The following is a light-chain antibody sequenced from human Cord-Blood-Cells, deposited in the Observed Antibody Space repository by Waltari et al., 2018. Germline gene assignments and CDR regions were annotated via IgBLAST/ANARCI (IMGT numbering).Light chain of an antibody. J-gene: IGKJ4*01. CDR1: QSISSY. Sequence: DIQMTQSPSSLSASVGDRVTITCRASQSISSYLNWYQQKPGKAPKLLIYAASSLQSGVPSRVSGSGSGTDFTLTISSLQPEDFATYDCQQSYSTLTFGGGTKVEIK. CDR3: QQSYSTLT. CDR2: AAS. V-gene: IGKV1-39*01.